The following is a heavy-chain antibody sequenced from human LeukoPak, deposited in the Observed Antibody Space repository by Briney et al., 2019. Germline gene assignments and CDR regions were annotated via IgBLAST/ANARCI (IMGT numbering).Heavy chain of an antibody. V-gene: IGHV3-30*04. CDR3: ARDARDASNSGNYYIAYYFDW. Sequence: PGGSLRLSCAASGFTYGTYSLHWVRQSPDKGLEWVASILYDGSRQYYADSVRGRFTISRDNSNNTLYLQMSSLRLDDTAVYYCARDARDASNSGNYYIAYYFDWWGQGALVTVSS. CDR1: GFTYGTYS. J-gene: IGHJ4*02. CDR2: ILYDGSRQ. D-gene: IGHD3-10*01.